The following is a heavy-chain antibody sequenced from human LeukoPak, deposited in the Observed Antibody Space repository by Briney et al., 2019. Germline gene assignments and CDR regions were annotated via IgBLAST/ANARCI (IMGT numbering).Heavy chain of an antibody. CDR3: ARGPWAGIFGVVGSYYYYMDV. CDR1: GYTFTSYD. D-gene: IGHD3-3*01. J-gene: IGHJ6*03. Sequence: ASVKVSCKASGYTFTSYDINWVRQATGQGLEWMGWMNPNSGNTGYAQKFQGRVTMTRNTSISTAYMELSSLRSEDTAVYYCARGPWAGIFGVVGSYYYYMDVWGKGTTVTVSS. V-gene: IGHV1-8*01. CDR2: MNPNSGNT.